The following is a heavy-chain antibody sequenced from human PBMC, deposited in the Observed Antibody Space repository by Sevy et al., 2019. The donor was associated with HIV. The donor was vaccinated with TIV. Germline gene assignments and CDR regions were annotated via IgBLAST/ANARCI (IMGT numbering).Heavy chain of an antibody. CDR2: IKSKSEGGTT. CDR1: GFTFSNAW. Sequence: GGSLRLSCGASGFTFSNAWMTWVRQAPGKGLEWVGRIKSKSEGGTTDYAEPVKVRFTISRYDSKNTLYLQMNSLKSDDTAVYYCTKNRGYCIDGVCGEYVDSWGQGTLVTVSS. CDR3: TKNRGYCIDGVCGEYVDS. V-gene: IGHV3-15*01. D-gene: IGHD2-8*01. J-gene: IGHJ4*02.